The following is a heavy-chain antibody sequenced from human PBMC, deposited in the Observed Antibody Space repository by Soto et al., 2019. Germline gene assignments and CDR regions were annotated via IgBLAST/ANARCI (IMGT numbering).Heavy chain of an antibody. D-gene: IGHD6-13*01. CDR3: ARHGVAAAGILAYYYGMDV. V-gene: IGHV5-51*01. CDR1: AYSFINHW. CDR2: IYPDDSDT. J-gene: IGHJ6*02. Sequence: DVQLVQSGAEIKKPGESLKISCRGSAYSFINHWIGWVRQMPGKGLEWVGIIYPDDSDTRYSPSFEGQVTISADKSTSTVFLQWSSLRASDTAMYYCARHGVAAAGILAYYYGMDVWGQGTTVTVSS.